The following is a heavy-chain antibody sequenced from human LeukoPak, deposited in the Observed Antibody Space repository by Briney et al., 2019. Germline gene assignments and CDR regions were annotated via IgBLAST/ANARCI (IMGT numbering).Heavy chain of an antibody. CDR1: GYTFTGYY. V-gene: IGHV1-2*02. D-gene: IGHD2-15*01. Sequence: ASVKVSCKASGYTFTGYYMHWVRQAPGQGLEWMGWINPNSGGTNYAQKFQGRVTMTRDTSISTAYMEPSRLRSDDTAVYYCARVHTRYCSGGSCYNYWGQGTLVTVSS. CDR3: ARVHTRYCSGGSCYNY. J-gene: IGHJ4*02. CDR2: INPNSGGT.